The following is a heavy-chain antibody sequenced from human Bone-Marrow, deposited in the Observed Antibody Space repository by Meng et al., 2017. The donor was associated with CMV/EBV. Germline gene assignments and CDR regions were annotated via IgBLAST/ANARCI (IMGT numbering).Heavy chain of an antibody. D-gene: IGHD5-18*01. CDR2: INSDGSST. Sequence: GESLKISCAASGFTFSSYWMHWVRQAPGKGLVWVSRINSDGSSTSYADSVKGRFTISRDNAKNTLYLQMNSLRADDTAVYYCARVGVGYRYGYDYWGQGILVTVSS. J-gene: IGHJ4*02. CDR3: ARVGVGYRYGYDY. CDR1: GFTFSSYW. V-gene: IGHV3-74*01.